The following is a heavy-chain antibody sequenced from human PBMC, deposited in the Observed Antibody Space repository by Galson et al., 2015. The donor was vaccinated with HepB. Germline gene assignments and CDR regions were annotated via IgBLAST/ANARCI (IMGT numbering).Heavy chain of an antibody. CDR3: AREPHADYYDSSGTEDYYFDY. J-gene: IGHJ4*02. CDR1: GGSISSGSYY. V-gene: IGHV4-61*02. D-gene: IGHD3-22*01. CDR2: IYTSGST. Sequence: TLSLTCTVSGGSISSGSYYRSWIRQPAGKGLEWIGRIYTSGSTNYNPSLKSRVTMSVDTSKNQFSLKLSSVTAADTAVYYCAREPHADYYDSSGTEDYYFDYWGQGTLVTVSS.